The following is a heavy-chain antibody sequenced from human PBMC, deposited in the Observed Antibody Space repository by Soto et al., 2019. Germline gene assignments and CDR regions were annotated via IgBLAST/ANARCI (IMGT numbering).Heavy chain of an antibody. J-gene: IGHJ4*02. CDR1: GFTFSSYA. V-gene: IGHV3-30-3*01. CDR2: ISYDGSDK. Sequence: GGSLRLSCAASGFTFSSYAMHWVRQAPGKGLEWVALISYDGSDKDYADSVKGRFTISRDNSRNTLFLQMNSLRAEDTAVYYCARATMQWLEWGQGTLVTVSS. D-gene: IGHD6-19*01. CDR3: ARATMQWLE.